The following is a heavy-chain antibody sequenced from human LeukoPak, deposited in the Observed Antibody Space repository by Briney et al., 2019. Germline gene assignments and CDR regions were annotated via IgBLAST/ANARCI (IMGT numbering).Heavy chain of an antibody. J-gene: IGHJ3*02. CDR1: GFSFSSYS. Sequence: GGSLRLSCAASGFSFSSYSMNWVRQAPGKGLEWVSSISSSSTFIYYYADSVKGRFTISRDNAKNSLYLQMNSLRPEDTAVYYCARDLVVAATYAFDIWGQGTMVTVSS. CDR2: ISSSSTFI. D-gene: IGHD2-15*01. CDR3: ARDLVVAATYAFDI. V-gene: IGHV3-21*01.